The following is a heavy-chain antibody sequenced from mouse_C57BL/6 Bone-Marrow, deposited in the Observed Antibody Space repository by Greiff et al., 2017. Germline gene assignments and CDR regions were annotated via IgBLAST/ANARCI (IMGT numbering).Heavy chain of an antibody. CDR3: ARGDGSSYDYFDY. J-gene: IGHJ2*01. CDR1: GYAFSSYW. CDR2: IYPGDGDT. D-gene: IGHD1-1*01. V-gene: IGHV1-80*01. Sequence: VQVVESGAELVKPGASVKISCKASGYAFSSYWMNWVKQRPGKGLEWIGQIYPGDGDTNYNGKFKGKATLTADKSSSTAYMQLSSLTSEDSAVYFCARGDGSSYDYFDYWGQGTTLTVSS.